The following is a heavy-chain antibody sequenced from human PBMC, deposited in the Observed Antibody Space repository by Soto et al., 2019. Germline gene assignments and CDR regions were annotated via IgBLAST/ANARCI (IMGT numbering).Heavy chain of an antibody. CDR1: GLTVSHNY. V-gene: IGHV3-53*01. CDR2: LYTEGTT. CDR3: AKDRSHYYDTSGYYPDAFDI. J-gene: IGHJ3*02. Sequence: PGGSLRLSCVASGLTVSHNYMAWVRQAPEMGLEWVSILYTEGTTYYADSVKGRFTISRDSSKNTLFLQMDSLRAEDTAVYYCAKDRSHYYDTSGYYPDAFDIWG. D-gene: IGHD3-22*01.